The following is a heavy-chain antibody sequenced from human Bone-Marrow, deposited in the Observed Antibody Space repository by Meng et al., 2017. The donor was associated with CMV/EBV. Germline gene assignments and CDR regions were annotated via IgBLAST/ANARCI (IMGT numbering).Heavy chain of an antibody. J-gene: IGHJ6*02. V-gene: IGHV4-30-4*02. CDR3: ARDGTGTTYWDYGMDV. Sequence: SETLSLTCTVSGGSISSGDYYWSWIRQPPGKGLEWIGYIYYSGSTYYNPSLKSRVNISVDTSKNQFSLKLSSVTAADTAVYYCARDGTGTTYWDYGMDVWGQGTTVTVSS. D-gene: IGHD1-7*01. CDR2: IYYSGST. CDR1: GGSISSGDYY.